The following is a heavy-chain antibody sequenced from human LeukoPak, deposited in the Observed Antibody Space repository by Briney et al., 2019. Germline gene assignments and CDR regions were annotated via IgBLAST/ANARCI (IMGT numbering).Heavy chain of an antibody. J-gene: IGHJ4*02. CDR2: TRNRANSYTT. V-gene: IGHV3-72*01. CDR1: GFTFSDHY. CDR3: ARDDSGSYSLDY. Sequence: GGSLRLSCAASGFTFSDHYMDWVRQAPGKGLEWVGRTRNRANSYTTEYAASVKGRFTISRDDSKNSVCLQMNSLKTEDTAVYYCARDDSGSYSLDYWGQGTLVTVSS. D-gene: IGHD1-26*01.